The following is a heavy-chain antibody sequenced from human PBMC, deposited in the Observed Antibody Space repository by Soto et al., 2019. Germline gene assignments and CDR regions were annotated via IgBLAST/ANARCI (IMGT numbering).Heavy chain of an antibody. J-gene: IGHJ6*03. CDR3: ARDRLLKTVTTFYYYYYMDV. D-gene: IGHD4-17*01. V-gene: IGHV1-18*01. Sequence: ASVKVSCKASGYTFTSYGISWVRQAPGQGLEWMGWISAYNGNTNYAQKLQGRVTMTTDTSTSTAYMELRSLRSDDTAVYYCARDRLLKTVTTFYYYYYMDVWGKGTTVTVSS. CDR2: ISAYNGNT. CDR1: GYTFTSYG.